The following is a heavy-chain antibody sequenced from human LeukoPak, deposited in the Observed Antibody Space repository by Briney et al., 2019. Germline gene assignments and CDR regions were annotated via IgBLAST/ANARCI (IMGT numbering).Heavy chain of an antibody. J-gene: IGHJ3*02. V-gene: IGHV3-33*01. CDR2: IWYDGSNK. CDR1: GFMFGSDG. Sequence: GGSLRLSCVASGFMFGSDGMHWVRQPPGKGLEWVAVIWYDGSNKYYADSVKGRFTISRDNSRSTLYLQMNSLRDEDTAVYYCARDSYCSSGNCFDAFDIWGQGTMVTVSS. D-gene: IGHD2-15*01. CDR3: ARDSYCSSGNCFDAFDI.